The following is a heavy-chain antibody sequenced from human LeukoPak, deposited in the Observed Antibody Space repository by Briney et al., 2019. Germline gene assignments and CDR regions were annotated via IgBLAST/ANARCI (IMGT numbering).Heavy chain of an antibody. Sequence: GGSLRLSCAASGFTFSYYGMHWVRQAPGRGLEWVAFVRYDGKDKFYADSVKGRFTISKDTSMSTLSLQMNSLAAEDTAVYYCARAYYYGSGSYLLDVWGKGTTVTISS. V-gene: IGHV3-30*02. D-gene: IGHD3-10*01. CDR2: VRYDGKDK. CDR3: ARAYYYGSGSYLLDV. J-gene: IGHJ6*04. CDR1: GFTFSYYG.